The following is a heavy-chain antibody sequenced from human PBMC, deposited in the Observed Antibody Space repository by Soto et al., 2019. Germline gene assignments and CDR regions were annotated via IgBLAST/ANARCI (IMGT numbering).Heavy chain of an antibody. D-gene: IGHD6-13*01. V-gene: IGHV3-53*01. CDR3: ARSVVRGEGIAAALNWFDP. CDR2: IYSGGST. Sequence: GGSLRLSCAASGFTVSSNYMSWVRQAPGKGLEWVSVIYSGGSTYYADSVKGRFTISRDNSKNTLYLQMNSLRAEDKAVYYCARSVVRGEGIAAALNWFDPWGQGTLVTVSS. CDR1: GFTVSSNY. J-gene: IGHJ5*02.